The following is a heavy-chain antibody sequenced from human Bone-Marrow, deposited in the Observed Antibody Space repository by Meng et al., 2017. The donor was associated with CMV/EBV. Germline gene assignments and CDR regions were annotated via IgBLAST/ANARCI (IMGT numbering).Heavy chain of an antibody. Sequence: ASVKVSCKASGYTFTSYDINWVRQATGQGLEWMGWMNPNSGNTGYAQKFQGRVTITRNTSISTAYMELSSLRSEDTAVYYCARAPEGHAAAGKKGRWFDPWGQGTLFTVSS. CDR2: MNPNSGNT. CDR3: ARAPEGHAAAGKKGRWFDP. CDR1: GYTFTSYD. D-gene: IGHD6-13*01. J-gene: IGHJ5*02. V-gene: IGHV1-8*03.